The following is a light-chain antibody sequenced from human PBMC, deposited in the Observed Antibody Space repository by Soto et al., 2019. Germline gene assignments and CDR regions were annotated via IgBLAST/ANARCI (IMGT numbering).Light chain of an antibody. J-gene: IGKJ5*01. V-gene: IGKV3-20*01. Sequence: ENVLTQSPGTLSLSPGERATLSCTASQSVSSSYLAWYQQKPGKAPRLLIYGASSRATGIPDRFSGSGSGTEFALIISSLQSEDVAVYYCQQYSNWPHAITFGQGTRLEIK. CDR1: QSVSSSY. CDR2: GAS. CDR3: QQYSNWPHAIT.